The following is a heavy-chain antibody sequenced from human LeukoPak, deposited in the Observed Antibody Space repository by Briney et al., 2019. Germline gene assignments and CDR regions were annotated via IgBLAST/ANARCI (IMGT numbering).Heavy chain of an antibody. CDR2: LSSSGRTI. D-gene: IGHD6-19*01. J-gene: IGHJ6*03. CDR3: ARVVAGSGGYYYYMDV. V-gene: IGHV3-11*04. Sequence: GGSLRLSCAASGFTFSDYYMSWIRQAPGKGLEWVSYLSSSGRTIYYADSVKGRFTISRDNAKNSLYLQMNSLRAEDTAVYYCARVVAGSGGYYYYMDVWGKGTTVTVSS. CDR1: GFTFSDYY.